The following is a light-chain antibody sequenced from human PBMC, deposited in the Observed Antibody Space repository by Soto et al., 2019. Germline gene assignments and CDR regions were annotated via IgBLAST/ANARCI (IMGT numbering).Light chain of an antibody. J-gene: IGKJ5*01. V-gene: IGKV3-20*01. Sequence: EILMTQSPSTLSVSPGERAPLSCMASQSISSNYLAWYQQKPGQAPRLLIYGASSRAPGIPDRFSGSGSGTTFTLTISRLEPEDFAVYYCQRYGRSPPITFGQGTLLEIK. CDR2: GAS. CDR1: QSISSNY. CDR3: QRYGRSPPIT.